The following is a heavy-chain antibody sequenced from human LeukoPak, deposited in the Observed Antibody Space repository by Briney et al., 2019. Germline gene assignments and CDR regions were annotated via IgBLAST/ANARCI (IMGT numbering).Heavy chain of an antibody. CDR2: LITYNGNT. CDR1: GCTFTSHG. V-gene: IGHV1-18*01. CDR3: SRDLRYSSGWSASGMDV. D-gene: IGHD6-19*01. Sequence: ASVKVSCKPSGCTFTSHGIRWVRQAPGQGLEWMACLITYNGNTNYAQTLQSRVSMATDTFTSTAYMELRSLRSVDTAVYYCSRDLRYSSGWSASGMDVWGKGTTVTISS. J-gene: IGHJ6*03.